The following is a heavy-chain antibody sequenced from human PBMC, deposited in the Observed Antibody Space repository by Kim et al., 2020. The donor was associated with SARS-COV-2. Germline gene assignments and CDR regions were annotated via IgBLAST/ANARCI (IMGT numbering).Heavy chain of an antibody. CDR2: IYSGGTT. CDR3: AKGSLNYYNSGTSSDYSGLDV. Sequence: GGSLRLSCAVSGFAVSNVYMNWVRQAPGKGLEWLSIIYSGGTTYYADSLQGRFTISRGNAENTLLLQMKSLRAEDTAIYYCAKGSLNYYNSGTSSDYSGLDVWGQGTTVTVSS. J-gene: IGHJ6*02. V-gene: IGHV3-53*01. D-gene: IGHD3-10*01. CDR1: GFAVSNVY.